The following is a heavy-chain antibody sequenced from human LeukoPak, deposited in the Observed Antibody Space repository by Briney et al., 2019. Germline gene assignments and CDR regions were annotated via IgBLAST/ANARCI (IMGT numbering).Heavy chain of an antibody. CDR3: AKDDSREDIVVVPAATAFDY. CDR1: GFTFSSYG. Sequence: GGSLRLSCAASGFTFSSYGMHWVRQAPGKGLEWVAFIRYDGSNKYYADSVKGRFTISRDNSKNTLYLQMNSLRAEDTAVYYCAKDDSREDIVVVPAATAFDYWGQGTLVTVSS. CDR2: IRYDGSNK. V-gene: IGHV3-30*02. J-gene: IGHJ4*02. D-gene: IGHD2-2*01.